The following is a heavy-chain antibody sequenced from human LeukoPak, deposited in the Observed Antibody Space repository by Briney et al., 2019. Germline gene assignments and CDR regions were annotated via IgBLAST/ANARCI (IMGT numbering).Heavy chain of an antibody. D-gene: IGHD3-22*01. V-gene: IGHV4-59*08. CDR3: ARRLLSGDSSAFDY. J-gene: IGHJ4*02. CDR1: GGSISSYY. Sequence: SETLSLTCTVSGGSISSYYWSWIRQPPGKGLEWSGYIYYSGSTNYNPSLKSRVTISVDTSKNQFSLTLSSVTAADTAVYYCARRLLSGDSSAFDYWGQGTLVTVSS. CDR2: IYYSGST.